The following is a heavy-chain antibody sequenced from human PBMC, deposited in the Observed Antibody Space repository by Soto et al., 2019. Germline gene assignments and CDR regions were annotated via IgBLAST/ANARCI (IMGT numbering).Heavy chain of an antibody. D-gene: IGHD5-18*01. CDR3: ARGYDTALAPIF. CDR1: GGSFSSFH. V-gene: IGHV4-34*01. Sequence: SETLSLTCAVYGGSFSSFHWSWIRQTPGKGLEWIGEINHLTTTNYNPSLKSRVIISLDTPKNQFSLKLSSVTAADTAVYYCARGYDTALAPIFWGQGILVTVSS. J-gene: IGHJ4*02. CDR2: INHLTTT.